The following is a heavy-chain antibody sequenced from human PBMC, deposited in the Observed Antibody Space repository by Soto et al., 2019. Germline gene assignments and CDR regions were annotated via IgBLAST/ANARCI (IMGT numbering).Heavy chain of an antibody. CDR2: ISGSGGST. CDR1: GFTFSSYA. D-gene: IGHD6-13*01. J-gene: IGHJ4*02. V-gene: IGHV3-23*01. Sequence: GGSLRLSCAASGFTFSSYAMSWVRQAPGKGLEWVSAISGSGGSTYYADSVKGRFTISRDNSKNTLYLQMNSLRAEDTAVYYCAKEDWSGADGRRGAFDYWGQGTLVTVSS. CDR3: AKEDWSGADGRRGAFDY.